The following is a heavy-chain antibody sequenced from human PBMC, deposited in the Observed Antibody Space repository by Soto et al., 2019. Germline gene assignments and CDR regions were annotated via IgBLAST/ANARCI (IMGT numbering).Heavy chain of an antibody. J-gene: IGHJ5*02. CDR2: INAGSGNT. D-gene: IGHD2-15*01. V-gene: IGHV1-3*01. CDR1: GYTFTTYA. CDR3: ARDRFVVAPTAAINCFDP. Sequence: QVQLVQSGAEVKKPGASVKVSCKASGYTFTTYAMHWVRQAPGQRLEWMGWINAGSGNTQYSQKFQGRITITRDTSAKIAYMELSSLRSEDTAVYYCARDRFVVAPTAAINCFDPWGQGTLVTVSS.